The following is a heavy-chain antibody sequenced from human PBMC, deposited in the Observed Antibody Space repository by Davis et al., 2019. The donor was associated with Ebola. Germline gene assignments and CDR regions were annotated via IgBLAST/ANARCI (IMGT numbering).Heavy chain of an antibody. Sequence: PGGSLRLSCAASGFTFSSYSMNWVRQAPGKGLEWVSSISSSSSYIYYADSVKGRFTISRDNAKNSLYLQMNSLTAEDTAVYYCARAPALFGPAYYWGQGTLVTVSS. J-gene: IGHJ4*02. CDR3: ARAPALFGPAYY. CDR1: GFTFSSYS. CDR2: ISSSSSYI. D-gene: IGHD3/OR15-3a*01. V-gene: IGHV3-21*01.